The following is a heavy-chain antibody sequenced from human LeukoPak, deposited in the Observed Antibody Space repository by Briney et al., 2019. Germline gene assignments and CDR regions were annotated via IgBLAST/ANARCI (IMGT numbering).Heavy chain of an antibody. CDR2: INHSGST. V-gene: IGHV4-34*01. D-gene: IGHD6-19*01. CDR3: ARERAGYSSGWYPFDY. CDR1: GGSFSGYY. J-gene: IGHJ4*02. Sequence: PSETLSLTCAVYGGSFSGYYWSWIRQPPGKGLEWIGEINHSGSTNYNPSLKSRVTISVDTSKNQFSLKLSSVTAADTAVYYCARERAGYSSGWYPFDYWGQGTLVTVPS.